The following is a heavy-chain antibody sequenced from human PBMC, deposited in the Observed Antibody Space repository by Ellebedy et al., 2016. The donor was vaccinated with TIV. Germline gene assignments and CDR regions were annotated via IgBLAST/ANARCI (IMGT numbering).Heavy chain of an antibody. CDR3: ARDLHFAFDY. Sequence: GESLKISCAASGFTFISHSMNWVRQAPGKGLEWVSYISRNSDTIYYADSVKGRFTISRDNADNSLYLQMNSLRAEDTAVYYCARDLHFAFDYWGRGTLVTVSS. V-gene: IGHV3-48*04. CDR2: ISRNSDTI. J-gene: IGHJ4*02. CDR1: GFTFISHS.